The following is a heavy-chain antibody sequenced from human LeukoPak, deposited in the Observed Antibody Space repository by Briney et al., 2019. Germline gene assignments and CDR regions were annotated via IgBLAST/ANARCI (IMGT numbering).Heavy chain of an antibody. Sequence: ASVKVSCKASGYSFTSYDINWVRQATGQGLEWMAWINPNSGNTADAQKFQGRVTITRDTSISTAYLELSSLTSEDTAVYYCARGVHHFDSTGYYYGELDSWGQGTLVTVSS. CDR3: ARGVHHFDSTGYYYGELDS. CDR1: GYSFTSYD. CDR2: INPNSGNT. D-gene: IGHD3-22*01. J-gene: IGHJ4*02. V-gene: IGHV1-8*01.